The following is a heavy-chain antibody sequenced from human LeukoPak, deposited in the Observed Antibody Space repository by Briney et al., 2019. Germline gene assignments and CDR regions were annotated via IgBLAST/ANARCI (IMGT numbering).Heavy chain of an antibody. CDR1: GFTFSAFA. V-gene: IGHV3-23*01. J-gene: IGHJ4*02. D-gene: IGHD4-17*01. Sequence: GGSLRLSCAASGFTFSAFAMTWVRQAPGKGLEWVSAISGSGGSTYYADSVKGRFTISRDNSKNTLYLQMNSLRAEDTAVYYCAKGRVRSFDYWGQGTLVTVSS. CDR3: AKGRVRSFDY. CDR2: ISGSGGST.